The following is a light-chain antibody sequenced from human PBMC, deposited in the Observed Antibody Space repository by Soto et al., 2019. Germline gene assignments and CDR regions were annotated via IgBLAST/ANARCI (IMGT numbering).Light chain of an antibody. Sequence: DIVMTQSPDSLAVSLGERATINCKSSQSVLYRSDNKQHLAWYQQKPGQPPKLLIYWASTRESGVPDRFSGSGSGTDFTLTISSLQAEDVAVYYCQQYHGTPWTFGQGTKVEIK. V-gene: IGKV4-1*01. CDR2: WAS. CDR3: QQYHGTPWT. CDR1: QSVLYRSDNKQH. J-gene: IGKJ1*01.